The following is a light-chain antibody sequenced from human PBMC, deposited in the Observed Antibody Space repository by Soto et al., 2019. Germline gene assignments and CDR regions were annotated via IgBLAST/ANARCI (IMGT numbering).Light chain of an antibody. V-gene: IGKV3-15*01. CDR1: QSVIRN. CDR3: QQYHYWPRL. J-gene: IGKJ1*01. Sequence: IVMTQSPDTLSVSPGERATLSCRASQSVIRNLAWFQQKPGQAPKLLIYGASTRVTGVPARFSGSGSGTEFILTISSLQSEDVGFYYCQQYHYWPRLFGQGTKVDIK. CDR2: GAS.